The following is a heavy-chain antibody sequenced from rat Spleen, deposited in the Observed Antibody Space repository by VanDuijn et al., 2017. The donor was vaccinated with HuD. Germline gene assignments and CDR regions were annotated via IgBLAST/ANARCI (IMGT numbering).Heavy chain of an antibody. CDR2: INSGGST. CDR3: ARTNNPYYYVMDA. Sequence: EVQLQESGPGLVKPSQSLSLTCSVTGYSITSSHRWNWIRKFPGNKLEWLGYINSGGSTNYNPSLKSRISITRDTSKNQFFLQVNSVTTEDTATYYCARTNNPYYYVMDAWGQGASVTVSS. J-gene: IGHJ4*01. V-gene: IGHV3-3*01. CDR1: GYSITSSHR. D-gene: IGHD3-4*01.